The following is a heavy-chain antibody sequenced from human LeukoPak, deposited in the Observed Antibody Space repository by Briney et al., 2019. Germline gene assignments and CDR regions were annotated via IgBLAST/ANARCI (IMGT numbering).Heavy chain of an antibody. CDR1: GFTFSSYE. D-gene: IGHD1-26*01. V-gene: IGHV3-48*03. CDR2: ISSSGSTI. Sequence: GGSLRLSCAASGFTFSSYEMNWVRQAPGKGLEWVSYISSSGSTIYYADSVKCRFTISRDNAKNSLYLQMNSLRAEDTAVYYCARDGSSGSWRYFDLWGRGTLVTVSS. CDR3: ARDGSSGSWRYFDL. J-gene: IGHJ2*01.